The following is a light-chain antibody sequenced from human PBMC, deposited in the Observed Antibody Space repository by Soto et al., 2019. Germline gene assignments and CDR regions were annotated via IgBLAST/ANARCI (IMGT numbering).Light chain of an antibody. CDR1: SSNIGAGHD. CDR2: RFN. V-gene: IGLV1-40*01. CDR3: QSFDTSLSGSVV. Sequence: QRVLTQPPSVSGAPGQRVTISCTGSSSNIGAGHDVHWYQHAPGTAPKLLIYRFNNRPSGVPDRFSGSKSGTSASLAISGLQAEDEADYYCQSFDTSLSGSVVFGGGTKVTVL. J-gene: IGLJ2*01.